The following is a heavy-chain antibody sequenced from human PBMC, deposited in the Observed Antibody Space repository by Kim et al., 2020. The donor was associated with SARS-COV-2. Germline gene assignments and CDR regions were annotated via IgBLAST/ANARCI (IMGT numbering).Heavy chain of an antibody. J-gene: IGHJ4*02. D-gene: IGHD3-3*01. Sequence: ANSVRGSFTISRDNSKNTLYLQMDSLRSEDMAVYYCASSATGVINGPLAYWGQGALVTVSS. V-gene: IGHV3-64*01. CDR3: ASSATGVINGPLAY.